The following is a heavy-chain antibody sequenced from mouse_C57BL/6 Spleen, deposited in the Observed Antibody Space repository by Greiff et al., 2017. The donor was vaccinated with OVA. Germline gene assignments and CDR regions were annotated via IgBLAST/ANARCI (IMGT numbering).Heavy chain of an antibody. D-gene: IGHD1-1*01. Sequence: QVQLQQSGPELVKPGASVKISCKASGYTFTDYYINWVKQRPGQGLEWIGWIFPGSGSTYYNEKFKGKATLTVDKSSSTAYMLLSSLTSEDSAVYFCARSVYYGSSHWYFDVWGTGTTVTVSS. CDR3: ARSVYYGSSHWYFDV. CDR1: GYTFTDYY. J-gene: IGHJ1*03. CDR2: IFPGSGST. V-gene: IGHV1-75*01.